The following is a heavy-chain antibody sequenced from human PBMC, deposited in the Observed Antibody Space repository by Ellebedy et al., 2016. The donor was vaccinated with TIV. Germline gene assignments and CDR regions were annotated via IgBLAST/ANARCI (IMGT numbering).Heavy chain of an antibody. J-gene: IGHJ3*02. CDR3: ARPTVTSGVDAFDI. CDR1: GFTFTTYW. V-gene: IGHV3-7*04. CDR2: IDQDGSDK. Sequence: GESLKISCAASGFTFTTYWMTWVRQAPGKGLEWVANIDQDGSDKYYVDSVKGRFTISRDNAEKSVSLQMHNLRPDDTAVYYCARPTVTSGVDAFDIWGQGTRVTVSS. D-gene: IGHD4-17*01.